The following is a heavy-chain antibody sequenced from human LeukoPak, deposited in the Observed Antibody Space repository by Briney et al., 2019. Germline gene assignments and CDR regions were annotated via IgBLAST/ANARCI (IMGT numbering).Heavy chain of an antibody. Sequence: PSEILSLTCTVSGGSISSGDYYWSWIRQPPGKGLEWIGYIYYSGSTYYNPSLKSRVTISVDTSKNQFSLKLSSVTAADTAVYYCARDRVTSAFDIWGQGTMVTVSS. D-gene: IGHD2-2*01. V-gene: IGHV4-30-4*01. CDR1: GGSISSGDYY. CDR3: ARDRVTSAFDI. CDR2: IYYSGST. J-gene: IGHJ3*02.